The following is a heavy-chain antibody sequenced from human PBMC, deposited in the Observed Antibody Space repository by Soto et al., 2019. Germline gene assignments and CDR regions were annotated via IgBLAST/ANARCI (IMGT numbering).Heavy chain of an antibody. CDR3: ARVGYSYGYAGGIYDF. V-gene: IGHV3-30-3*01. CDR1: GFTFSNYA. D-gene: IGHD5-18*01. Sequence: QVQLVESGGGVVQPGRSPRLSCAASGFTFSNYAMHWVRQAPGKGLEWVAVISYDGSNKYYADSVKGRFTISRDNSKNTLYVQMNSLRAEDTAVYYCARVGYSYGYAGGIYDFWGQGTLVTVSS. CDR2: ISYDGSNK. J-gene: IGHJ4*02.